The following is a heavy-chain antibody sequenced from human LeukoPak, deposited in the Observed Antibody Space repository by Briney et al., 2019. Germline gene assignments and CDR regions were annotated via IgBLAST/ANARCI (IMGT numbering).Heavy chain of an antibody. V-gene: IGHV4-34*01. D-gene: IGHD2-2*01. J-gene: IGHJ4*02. CDR2: INHSGST. CDR1: GFTFSRFA. Sequence: GSLRLSCAASGFTFSRFAMIWIRQPPGKWLEWIGEINHSGSTNYNPSLKSRVTISVDTSKNQFSLKLSSVTAADTAVYYCASTGYCSSTSCPRPGRYWGQGTLVTVSS. CDR3: ASTGYCSSTSCPRPGRY.